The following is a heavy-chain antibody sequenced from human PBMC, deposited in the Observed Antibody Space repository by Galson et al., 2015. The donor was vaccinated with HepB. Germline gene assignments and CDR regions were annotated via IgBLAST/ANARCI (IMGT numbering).Heavy chain of an antibody. Sequence: SLRLSCAASGFTFGDYAMSWFRQAPGKGLEWVGFIRNKAYGETTEYAASEKGRFTTSRDDSKSIAYLQMNSLKTEDTAVYYCTRESTSGGNDYWGQGTLVTVSS. D-gene: IGHD2-15*01. V-gene: IGHV3-49*03. CDR1: GFTFGDYA. CDR2: IRNKAYGETT. CDR3: TRESTSGGNDY. J-gene: IGHJ4*02.